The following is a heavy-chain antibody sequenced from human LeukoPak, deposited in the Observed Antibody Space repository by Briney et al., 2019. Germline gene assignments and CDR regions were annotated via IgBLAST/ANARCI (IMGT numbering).Heavy chain of an antibody. CDR2: IRYDGSNK. CDR3: ARVADYGDYFDY. Sequence: PGGSLRLSCAASGFTFSNYGMHWVRQAPGKGLEWVAFIRYDGSNKYYADSVKGRFTISRDNAKNSLYLQMNSLRAEDTAVYYCARVADYGDYFDYWGQGTLVTVSS. V-gene: IGHV3-30*02. J-gene: IGHJ4*02. CDR1: GFTFSNYG. D-gene: IGHD4-17*01.